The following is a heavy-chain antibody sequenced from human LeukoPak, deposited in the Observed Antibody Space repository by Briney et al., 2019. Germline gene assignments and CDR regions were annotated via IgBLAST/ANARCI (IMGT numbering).Heavy chain of an antibody. V-gene: IGHV4-59*08. Sequence: PSETLSLTCTVSGGSISSYYWSWIRQPPGKGLEWIGYIYYSGSTNYNPSLKSRVTIPVDTSKNQFSLKLSSVTAADTAVYYCARHYGDDAFDIWGQGTMVTVSS. CDR2: IYYSGST. J-gene: IGHJ3*02. CDR1: GGSISSYY. CDR3: ARHYGDDAFDI. D-gene: IGHD4-17*01.